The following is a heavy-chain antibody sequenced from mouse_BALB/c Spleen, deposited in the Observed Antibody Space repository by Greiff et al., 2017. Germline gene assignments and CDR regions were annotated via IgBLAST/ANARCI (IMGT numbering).Heavy chain of an antibody. CDR1: GFNIKDTY. Sequence: EVQVVESGAELVKPGASVKLSCTASGFNIKDTYMHWVKQRPEQGLEWIGRIDPANGNTKYDPKFQGKATITADTSSNTAYLQLSSLTSEDTAVYYCARCDGNYEYWFAYWGQGTLVTVSA. CDR2: IDPANGNT. D-gene: IGHD2-1*01. J-gene: IGHJ3*01. V-gene: IGHV14-3*02. CDR3: ARCDGNYEYWFAY.